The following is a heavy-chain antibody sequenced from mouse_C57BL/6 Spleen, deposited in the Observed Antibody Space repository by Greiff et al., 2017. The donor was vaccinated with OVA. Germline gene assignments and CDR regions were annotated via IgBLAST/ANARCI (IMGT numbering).Heavy chain of an antibody. CDR3: TTGGFAY. J-gene: IGHJ3*01. Sequence: EVQVQQSGAELVRPGASVKLSCTASGFNIKDDYMHWVKQRPEQGLEWIGWIDPENGDTEYASKFQGKATITADTSSNTAYLQLSSLTSEDTAVYYWTTGGFAYWGQGTLVTVSA. CDR1: GFNIKDDY. CDR2: IDPENGDT. V-gene: IGHV14-4*01.